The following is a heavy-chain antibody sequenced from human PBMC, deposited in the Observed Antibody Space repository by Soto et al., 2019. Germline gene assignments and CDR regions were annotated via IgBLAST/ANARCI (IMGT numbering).Heavy chain of an antibody. D-gene: IGHD3-3*01. Sequence: PGGSLRLSCAASGFTFSSYGMHWVRQAPGKGLEWVAVISYDGSNKYYADSVKGRFTISRDNSKNTLYLQMNSLRAEDTAVYYCAKDLRSEWLHRYFDYWGQGTLVTVSS. J-gene: IGHJ4*02. CDR1: GFTFSSYG. V-gene: IGHV3-30*18. CDR3: AKDLRSEWLHRYFDY. CDR2: ISYDGSNK.